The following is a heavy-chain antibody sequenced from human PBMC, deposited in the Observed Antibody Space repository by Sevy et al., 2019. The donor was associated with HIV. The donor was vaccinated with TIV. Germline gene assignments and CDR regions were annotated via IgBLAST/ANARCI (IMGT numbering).Heavy chain of an antibody. Sequence: ASVKVSCKASGYTFTGYYMHWVRQASGQGLEWMGWINPNSGGTNYAQKFQGRVTMTRDTSISTAYMELSRLRSDDTAVYYCARAGNLVRGVNLDYWGQGTLVTVSS. V-gene: IGHV1-2*02. J-gene: IGHJ4*02. CDR1: GYTFTGYY. CDR2: INPNSGGT. D-gene: IGHD3-10*01. CDR3: ARAGNLVRGVNLDY.